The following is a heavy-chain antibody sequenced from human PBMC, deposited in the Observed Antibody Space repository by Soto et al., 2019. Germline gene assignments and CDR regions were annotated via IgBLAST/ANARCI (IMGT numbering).Heavy chain of an antibody. Sequence: SETLSLTCSVAGFAISRGYYWSWFRQPPGKGLEWIGSIYPSVSSYHNPSLETRVRLSIDTSKNQFTLNLTSVTAADTALYYCAREKVGTTFFDNWGQGIQVTVSS. V-gene: IGHV4-38-2*02. CDR3: AREKVGTTFFDN. CDR2: IYPSVSS. D-gene: IGHD1-1*01. J-gene: IGHJ4*02. CDR1: GFAISRGYY.